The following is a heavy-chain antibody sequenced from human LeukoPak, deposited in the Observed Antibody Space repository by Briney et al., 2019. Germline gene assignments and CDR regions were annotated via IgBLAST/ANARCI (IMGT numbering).Heavy chain of an antibody. Sequence: PGGSLRLSCAASEFTFSSYGMSWVRQAPGKGLEWVSATSGSGGSTYYADSVKGRFTISRDNSKNTLYLQMNSLGAEDTAVYYCARDSENVIGSNSHFDLWGRGTLVTVSS. D-gene: IGHD1-26*01. V-gene: IGHV3-23*01. CDR2: TSGSGGST. CDR1: EFTFSSYG. CDR3: ARDSENVIGSNSHFDL. J-gene: IGHJ2*01.